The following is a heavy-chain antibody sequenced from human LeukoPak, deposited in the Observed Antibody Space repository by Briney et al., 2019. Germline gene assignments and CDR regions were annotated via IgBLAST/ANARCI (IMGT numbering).Heavy chain of an antibody. V-gene: IGHV3-23*01. J-gene: IGHJ6*02. CDR3: AKGLFPGSITIFGEHRYYYGMDV. D-gene: IGHD3-3*01. CDR1: GFTFSSYA. CDR2: ISGSGGST. Sequence: GASLRLSCAASGFTFSSYAMSWVRQAPGKGLEWVSAISGSGGSTYYADSVKGRFTISRDNSKNTLYLQMNSLRAEDTAVYYCAKGLFPGSITIFGEHRYYYGMDVWGQGTTVTVSS.